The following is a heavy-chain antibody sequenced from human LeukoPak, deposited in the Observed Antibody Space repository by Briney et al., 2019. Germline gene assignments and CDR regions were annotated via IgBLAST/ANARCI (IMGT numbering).Heavy chain of an antibody. CDR1: GGSISSGGYS. J-gene: IGHJ5*01. V-gene: IGHV4-30-4*07. Sequence: SETLSLTCAVSGGSISSGGYSWSWIRQPPGKGLEWIGYIFYSGSTYYNPSLKSRVTISVDTSKNQFSLKLNSVTAADTAVYYCARDGRHCSNSVCSYEGFDSWGQGTLVTVSS. D-gene: IGHD2-8*01. CDR3: ARDGRHCSNSVCSYEGFDS. CDR2: IFYSGST.